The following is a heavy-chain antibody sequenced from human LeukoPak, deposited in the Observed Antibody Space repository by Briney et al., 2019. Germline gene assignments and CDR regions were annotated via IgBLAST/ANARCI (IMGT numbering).Heavy chain of an antibody. V-gene: IGHV3-33*03. CDR2: IHNDGTMG. CDR1: GFTFSRVG. J-gene: IGHJ6*03. CDR3: AKEGEPFRGYLDV. Sequence: GGSLRLSWVGYGFTFSRVGMQWVRQAPGKGLEWVAVIHNDGTMGQYADTVQGRFNISKDNSQDTLYLQMNSLRDDDTAVYYCAKEGEPFRGYLDVWGKGTTVIVSS. D-gene: IGHD1-14*01.